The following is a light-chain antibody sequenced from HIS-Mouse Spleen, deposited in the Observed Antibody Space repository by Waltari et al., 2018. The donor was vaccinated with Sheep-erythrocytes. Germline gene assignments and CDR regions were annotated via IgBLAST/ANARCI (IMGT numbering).Light chain of an antibody. CDR2: EGS. J-gene: IGLJ3*02. V-gene: IGLV2-23*01. CDR3: CSYAGSSTPWV. CDR1: SSDVGSYNL. Sequence: QSALTQPASVSGSPGQSITISCTGTSSDVGSYNLGSWFQQHPRKAPKLMIYEGSKRPSGVSNRFSCSKSGNTASLTISGLQAEDEADYYCCSYAGSSTPWVFGGGTKLTVL.